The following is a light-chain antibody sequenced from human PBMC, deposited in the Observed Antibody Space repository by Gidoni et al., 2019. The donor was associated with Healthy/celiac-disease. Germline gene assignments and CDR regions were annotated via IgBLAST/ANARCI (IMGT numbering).Light chain of an antibody. J-gene: IGKJ1*01. V-gene: IGKV4-1*01. CDR2: WAS. Sequence: DIVMTQSPDSLAVSLGERATINGKSSQSVLYSSNNKNYLAWYQQKPGQPPKLLIYWASTRESGVPDRFSGSGSGTDFTLTISSLQAEDVAVYYCQQYYSTRTFGQXTKVEIK. CDR3: QQYYSTRT. CDR1: QSVLYSSNNKNY.